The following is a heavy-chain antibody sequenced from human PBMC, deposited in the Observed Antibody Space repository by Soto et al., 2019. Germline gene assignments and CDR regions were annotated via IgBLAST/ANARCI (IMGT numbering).Heavy chain of an antibody. Sequence: QVQLVESGGGVVQPGRSLRLSCAASGFTFSSYGMHWVRQAPGKGLEWVAVIWYDGSNKYYADSVKGRFTLSRDNFQSRRYMQMNRLSAADKAVYCCARDAWDGCTRYWGKGPLVAVSS. CDR3: ARDAWDGCTRY. CDR1: GFTFSSYG. V-gene: IGHV3-33*01. CDR2: IWYDGSNK. D-gene: IGHD1-26*01. J-gene: IGHJ4*02.